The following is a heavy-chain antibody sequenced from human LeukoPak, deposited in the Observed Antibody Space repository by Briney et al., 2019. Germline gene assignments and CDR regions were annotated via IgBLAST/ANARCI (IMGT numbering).Heavy chain of an antibody. CDR3: ARDGEGGYYCSGSYPFDY. J-gene: IGHJ4*02. CDR1: GGTFSSYA. V-gene: IGHV1-69*06. D-gene: IGHD3-10*01. CDR2: IIPIFGTA. Sequence: GASVKVSCKASGGTFSSYAISWVRQAPGQGLEWMGGIIPIFGTANYAQKFQGRVTITADKSTSTAYMELSSLRSEDTAVYYCARDGEGGYYCSGSYPFDYWGQGTLVTVSS.